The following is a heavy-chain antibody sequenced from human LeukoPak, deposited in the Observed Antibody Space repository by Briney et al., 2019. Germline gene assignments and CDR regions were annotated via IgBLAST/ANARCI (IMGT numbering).Heavy chain of an antibody. D-gene: IGHD3-22*01. V-gene: IGHV3-23*01. Sequence: GGSLRLSCAASGFTFSSYAMSWVRQAPGKGLEWVSAISGSGGSTYYADSVKGRFTISRDNSKNTLYLQMNSLRAEDTADCVKGRSGYHDDAFDIWGQGTMVTVSS. J-gene: IGHJ3*02. CDR1: GFTFSSYA. CDR3: GRSGYHDDAFDI. CDR2: ISGSGGST.